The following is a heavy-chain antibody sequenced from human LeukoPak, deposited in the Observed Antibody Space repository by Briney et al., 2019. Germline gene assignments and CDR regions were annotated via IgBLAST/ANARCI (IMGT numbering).Heavy chain of an antibody. CDR2: ISSSGSTI. CDR3: ARSSLVGATFDY. CDR1: GFTFSSYE. V-gene: IGHV3-48*03. D-gene: IGHD1-26*01. J-gene: IGHJ4*02. Sequence: PGGSLRLSCAASGFTFSSYEMNWVRQAPGKGLEWVSYISSSGSTIYYADSVKGRFTISRDNAKNSLYLQMNSLRAEDTAVYYCARSSLVGATFDYWGQGTLVTVSS.